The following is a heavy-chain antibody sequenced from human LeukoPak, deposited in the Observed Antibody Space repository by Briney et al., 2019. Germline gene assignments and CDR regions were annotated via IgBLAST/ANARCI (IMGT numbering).Heavy chain of an antibody. CDR3: ARTPARYCSSTSCRILDY. CDR2: ISAYNGNT. J-gene: IGHJ4*02. CDR1: GYTFTSYG. Sequence: ASVRVSCKASGYTFTSYGISWVRQAPGQGLEWMGWISAYNGNTNYAQKLQGRVTMTTDTSTSTAYMEPRSLRPDDTAVYYCARTPARYCSSTSCRILDYWGQGTLVTVSS. D-gene: IGHD2-2*01. V-gene: IGHV1-18*01.